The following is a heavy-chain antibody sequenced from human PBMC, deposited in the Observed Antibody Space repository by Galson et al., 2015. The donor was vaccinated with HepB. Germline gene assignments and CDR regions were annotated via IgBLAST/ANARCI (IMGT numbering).Heavy chain of an antibody. Sequence: SVKVSCKASGYTFTSYYMHWVRQAPGQGLEWMGIINPSGGSTSYAQKLQGRVTMTRDTSTSTVYMELSSLRSEDTAVYYCARHCTVWGSYRWSYFDYWGQGTLVTVSS. CDR2: INPSGGST. V-gene: IGHV1-46*04. J-gene: IGHJ4*02. D-gene: IGHD3-16*02. CDR1: GYTFTSYY. CDR3: ARHCTVWGSYRWSYFDY.